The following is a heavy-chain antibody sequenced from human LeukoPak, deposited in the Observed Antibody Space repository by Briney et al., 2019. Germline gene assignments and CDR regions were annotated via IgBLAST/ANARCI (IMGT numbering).Heavy chain of an antibody. CDR2: IIPIFGTA. CDR1: GGTFSSYA. CDR3: ARAHFRYGSGSYYNNHYYFDY. V-gene: IGHV1-69*06. Sequence: SVMVSCKASGGTFSSYAISWVRQAPGQGLEWMGGIIPIFGTANYAQKFQGRVTITADKSTSTAYMELSSLRSEDTAVYYRARAHFRYGSGSYYNNHYYFDYWGQGTLVTVSS. D-gene: IGHD3-10*01. J-gene: IGHJ4*02.